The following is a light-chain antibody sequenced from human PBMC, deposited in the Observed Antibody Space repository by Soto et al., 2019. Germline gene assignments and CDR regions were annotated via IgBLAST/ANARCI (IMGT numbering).Light chain of an antibody. V-gene: IGLV1-47*03. CDR1: NSNIGSKY. CDR3: AAWDNNLGGPA. CDR2: RNN. J-gene: IGLJ2*01. Sequence: QSVLTQPPSASGTPGQRVSISCSGSNSNIGSKYVYWYQQLPGTAPKLLMYRNNQRPSGVPDRFSGSKSGTSASLAISGLWSEDEADYYCAAWDNNLGGPAFGGGTKLTVL.